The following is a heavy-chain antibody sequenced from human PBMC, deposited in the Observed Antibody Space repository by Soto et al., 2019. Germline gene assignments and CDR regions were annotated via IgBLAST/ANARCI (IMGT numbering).Heavy chain of an antibody. J-gene: IGHJ6*02. D-gene: IGHD3-9*01. Sequence: SETLSLTCTVSDDFISSYYWNWIRQPAGKGLEWIGRVSTNGATNYNPSLESRVTMSVDTSKNQFSLKLTSATAADTAVYFCARADYEILTGSYAMDVWGQGTTVTVSS. CDR3: ARADYEILTGSYAMDV. CDR1: DDFISSYY. V-gene: IGHV4-4*07. CDR2: VSTNGAT.